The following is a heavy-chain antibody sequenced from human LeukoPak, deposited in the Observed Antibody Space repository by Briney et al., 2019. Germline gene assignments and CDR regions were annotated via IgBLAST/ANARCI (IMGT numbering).Heavy chain of an antibody. CDR3: ARDMGYCSSTSCFDDAFDI. J-gene: IGHJ3*02. Sequence: PGGSLRLSCAASGFTFSSYSMNWVRQAPGQGLEWVSSISSSSSYIYYADSVKGRFTISRDNAKNPLYLQMNSLRAEDTAVYYCARDMGYCSSTSCFDDAFDIWGQGTMVTVSS. D-gene: IGHD2-2*01. V-gene: IGHV3-21*01. CDR2: ISSSSSYI. CDR1: GFTFSSYS.